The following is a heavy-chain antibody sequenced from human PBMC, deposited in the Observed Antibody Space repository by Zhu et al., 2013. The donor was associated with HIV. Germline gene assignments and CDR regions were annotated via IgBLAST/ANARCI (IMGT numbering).Heavy chain of an antibody. D-gene: IGHD3-10*01. CDR3: ARGASSGSYSSAEYFTT. V-gene: IGHV1-2*02. CDR2: INPNSGGT. CDR1: GYTFTGYY. J-gene: IGHJ1*01. Sequence: QVQLVQSGAEVKKPGASVKVSCKASGYTFTGYYMHWVRQAPGQDLEWMGWINPNSGGTKYAQKFQGRVTMTRDTSIRTAYMELSGLRSDDTAVYYCARGASSGSYSSAEYFTTGARAPWSPSPQ.